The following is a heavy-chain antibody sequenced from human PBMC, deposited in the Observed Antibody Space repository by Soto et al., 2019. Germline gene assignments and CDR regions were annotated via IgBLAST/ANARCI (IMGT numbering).Heavy chain of an antibody. J-gene: IGHJ4*02. CDR3: ATRDSGRFY. CDR2: SHESGNT. V-gene: IGHV4-4*02. D-gene: IGHD5-12*01. Sequence: QVQLQESGPGLVKPSGTLSLTCAVSGVSISSHDWWTWVRQPPGKGLEWIGESHESGNTNYNSSLESRVTISLDKSKNQFSLKLTSVTVADSAVYYCATRDSGRFYWGQGTLVTASS. CDR1: GVSISSHDW.